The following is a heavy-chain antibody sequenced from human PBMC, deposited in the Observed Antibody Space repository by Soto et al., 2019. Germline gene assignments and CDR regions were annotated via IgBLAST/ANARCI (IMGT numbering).Heavy chain of an antibody. J-gene: IGHJ5*02. CDR1: VGAVIGYY. CDR3: ARGQRFSDSFDP. CDR2: IYSSGGT. Sequence: PSETLSVTCTVSVGAVIGYYWTWIRQSAGKGLEWIGRIYSSGGTKYNPSLQSRVTMSLDTSKNQFSLRLTSVTAADTAVYYCARGQRFSDSFDPWGQGTLVTVSS. V-gene: IGHV4-4*07. D-gene: IGHD3-3*01.